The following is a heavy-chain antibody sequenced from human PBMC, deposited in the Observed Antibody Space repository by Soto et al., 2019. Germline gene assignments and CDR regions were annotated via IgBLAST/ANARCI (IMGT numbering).Heavy chain of an antibody. CDR1: GFTFSSYA. V-gene: IGHV3-23*01. Sequence: EVQLLESGGGLVQPGGSLRLSCAASGFTFSSYAMSWVRQAPGKGLEWVSAISGSGGSTYYADSVKGRFTISRDNSKNTLYLQMNSLRAEDTAVYYCAKSPTTMVRGVIGFDYWGQGTLVTVSS. D-gene: IGHD3-10*01. CDR3: AKSPTTMVRGVIGFDY. CDR2: ISGSGGST. J-gene: IGHJ4*02.